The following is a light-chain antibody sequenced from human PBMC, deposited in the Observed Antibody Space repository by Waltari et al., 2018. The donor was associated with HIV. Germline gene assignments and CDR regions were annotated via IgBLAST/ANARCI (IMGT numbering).Light chain of an antibody. Sequence: DIVLIQSRGTLSVSPGERATLSCWASQSVNSNLAWYQQKPGQAPSLLSFDVSTRATGIPARFTGSGSGTEFTLTFSGLQSEDFAVYCCQQYYKWPLTFGQRTRLEIK. J-gene: IGKJ5*01. CDR1: QSVNSN. CDR2: DVS. V-gene: IGKV3D-15*01. CDR3: QQYYKWPLT.